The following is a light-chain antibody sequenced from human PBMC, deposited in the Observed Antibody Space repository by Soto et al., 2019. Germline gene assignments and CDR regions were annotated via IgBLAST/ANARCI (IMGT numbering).Light chain of an antibody. CDR2: AAS. J-gene: IGKJ2*01. Sequence: EIVLTQSPGTLSLSPGERATLSCRASQTVSSNYLAWYQQQPGQAPRLLIYAASSRATGIPDRFSGSGSGTDFTLTISRLEPEDLAVYYCQQYGSSPLWAFGQGTKLEIK. CDR3: QQYGSSPLWA. V-gene: IGKV3-20*01. CDR1: QTVSSNY.